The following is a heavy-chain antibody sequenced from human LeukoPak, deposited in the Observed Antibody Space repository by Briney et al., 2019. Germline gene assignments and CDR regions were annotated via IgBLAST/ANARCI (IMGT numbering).Heavy chain of an antibody. CDR2: IIPIFGTA. CDR1: GGTFSIYA. V-gene: IGHV1-69*13. Sequence: SVKVSCTASGGTFSIYAISWVRQAPGQGLEWMGGIIPIFGTANYAQKFQGRVTITADESTSTAYMELSSLRSEDTAVYYCAESRDGYNAFDYWGQGTLVTVSS. D-gene: IGHD5-24*01. J-gene: IGHJ4*02. CDR3: AESRDGYNAFDY.